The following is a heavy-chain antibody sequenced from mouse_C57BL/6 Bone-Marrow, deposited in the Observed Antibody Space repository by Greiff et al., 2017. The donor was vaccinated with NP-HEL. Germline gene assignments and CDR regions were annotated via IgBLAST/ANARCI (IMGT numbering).Heavy chain of an antibody. CDR3: TACHGSMYYFDY. CDR1: GYTFTSYW. V-gene: IGHV1-5*01. Sequence: EVQLQQSGTVLARPGASVKMSCKTSGYTFTSYWMHWVKQRPGQGLEWIGAIYPGNSDTSYNQKFKGKAKLTAVTSASTAYMELSSLTNEDSAVYYCTACHGSMYYFDYWGQGTTLTVSS. J-gene: IGHJ2*01. D-gene: IGHD1-1*01. CDR2: IYPGNSDT.